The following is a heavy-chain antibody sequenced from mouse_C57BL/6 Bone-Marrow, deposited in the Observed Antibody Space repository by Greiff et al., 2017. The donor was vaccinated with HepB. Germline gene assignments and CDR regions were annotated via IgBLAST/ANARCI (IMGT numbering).Heavy chain of an antibody. CDR2: ISNFAYSI. V-gene: IGHV5-15*01. CDR3: GRQGLRYNFDD. J-gene: IGHJ1*03. CDR1: GFTFSDYG. Sequence: DVQLVQSGGGLVQPGGSLKLSCAASGFTFSDYGMAWVRQAPRKGHEWVAFISNFAYSIYYTDTVTGRCTITRENAKNTLYLEMSSLRSEDTAMYYCGRQGLRYNFDDWGTGTTVTVSS. D-gene: IGHD1-1*01.